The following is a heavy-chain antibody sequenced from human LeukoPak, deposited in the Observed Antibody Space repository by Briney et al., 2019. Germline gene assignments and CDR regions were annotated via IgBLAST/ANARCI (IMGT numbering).Heavy chain of an antibody. V-gene: IGHV3-21*01. CDR3: AREGGIAYYDSSGYSYFDY. Sequence: GGSLRLSCAASGFTFSSYSMNWVRQAPGKGLEWVSSISSSSSYICYADSVKGRFTISRDNAKNSLYLQMNSLRAEDTAVYYCAREGGIAYYDSSGYSYFDYWGQGTLVTASS. J-gene: IGHJ4*02. CDR2: ISSSSSYI. D-gene: IGHD3-22*01. CDR1: GFTFSSYS.